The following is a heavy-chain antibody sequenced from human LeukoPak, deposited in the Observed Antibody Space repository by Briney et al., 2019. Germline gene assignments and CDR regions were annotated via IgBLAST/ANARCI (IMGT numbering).Heavy chain of an antibody. D-gene: IGHD4-17*01. CDR1: GYTFIGYY. Sequence: ASVTVSCKASGYTFIGYYMHWVRQAPGQGLEWMGWINPNSGGKNYAQKFQGRVNMTRDTSISTAYMELSRLRSDDTAVYYVARQTTVTIGGAFDIWGQGTMVTVSS. CDR2: INPNSGGK. J-gene: IGHJ3*02. V-gene: IGHV1-2*02. CDR3: ARQTTVTIGGAFDI.